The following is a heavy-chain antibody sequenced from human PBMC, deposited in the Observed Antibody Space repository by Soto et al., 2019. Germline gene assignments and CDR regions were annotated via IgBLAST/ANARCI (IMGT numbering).Heavy chain of an antibody. CDR3: ARPRGGNMAYMDV. CDR1: GGSISSSSYY. J-gene: IGHJ6*03. V-gene: IGHV4-39*01. D-gene: IGHD3-16*01. CDR2: IYYSGST. Sequence: SETLSLTCTVSGGSISSSSYYWGWIRPPPGKGLEWIGSIYYSGSTYYNPSLKSRVTISVDTSKNQFSLKLSSVTAADTAVYYCARPRGGNMAYMDVWGKGTTVTVSS.